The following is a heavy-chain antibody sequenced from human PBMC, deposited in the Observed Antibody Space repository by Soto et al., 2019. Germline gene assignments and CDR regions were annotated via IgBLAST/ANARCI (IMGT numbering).Heavy chain of an antibody. CDR3: ARRKWFGLYYYYGMDV. CDR1: GGSFSGYY. D-gene: IGHD3-10*01. J-gene: IGHJ6*02. Sequence: PSETLSLTCAVYGGSFSGYYWSWIRQPPGKGLEWIGEINHSGSTNYNPSLKSRVTISVDTSKNQFSLKLSSVTAADTAVYYCARRKWFGLYYYYGMDVWGQGTTVTVSS. V-gene: IGHV4-34*01. CDR2: INHSGST.